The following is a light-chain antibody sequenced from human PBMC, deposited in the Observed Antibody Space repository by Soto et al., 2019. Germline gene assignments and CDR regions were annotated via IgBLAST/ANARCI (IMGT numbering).Light chain of an antibody. CDR2: DAS. V-gene: IGKV3-15*01. J-gene: IGKJ4*01. CDR1: QSVSIN. Sequence: EIVMTQSPATLSVSPGERATLSCRASQSVSINLAWYQQKPGQAPRLLIYDASSRATGIPARFSGSGSGTELTLTISSLQSEDIAVYYCQQYKNWPLTFGGGTALEI. CDR3: QQYKNWPLT.